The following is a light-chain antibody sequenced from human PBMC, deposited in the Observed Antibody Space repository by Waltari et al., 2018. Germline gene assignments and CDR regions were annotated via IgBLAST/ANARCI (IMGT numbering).Light chain of an antibody. J-gene: IGLJ7*01. CDR2: GNN. Sequence: NFMLTQPHSVSESPGKTVTISCTRNSGSIGSNYVQWYQQRPGSAPISVIYGNNQRPSGFPHLFSGSIDSSSNSASLTISGLKTEDEGDYFCQSYDSNNHVVFGGGTHLTVL. V-gene: IGLV6-57*04. CDR1: SGSIGSNY. CDR3: QSYDSNNHVV.